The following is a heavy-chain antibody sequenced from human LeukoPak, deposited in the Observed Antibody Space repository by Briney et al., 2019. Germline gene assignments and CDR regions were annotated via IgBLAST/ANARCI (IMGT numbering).Heavy chain of an antibody. V-gene: IGHV4-39*01. CDR3: ARHPSCTTITHCSFDF. D-gene: IGHD4-11*01. Sequence: SETLSLTCTVSGGSISSSNYYWGWIRQPPGKGLEWIGSIYYGGNTNYNPSLKSRVTLSVDTSNNQFSLKVSSVTAADTAVYYCARHPSCTTITHCSFDFWGRGTLVTVSS. CDR2: IYYGGNT. J-gene: IGHJ4*02. CDR1: GGSISSSNYY.